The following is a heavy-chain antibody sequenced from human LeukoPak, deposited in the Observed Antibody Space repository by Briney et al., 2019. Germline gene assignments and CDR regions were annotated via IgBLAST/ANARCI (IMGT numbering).Heavy chain of an antibody. Sequence: GGSLRLSCAASGVALSEYWMHWGRHVPGKGVLWVSRIIPDGSITSFASSVEAPFIISRHHANTTLYLQMNSLRPEDTAVYYCARPHMDTVSNWFDSWGQGTQVTVSS. V-gene: IGHV3-74*01. CDR3: ARPHMDTVSNWFDS. J-gene: IGHJ5*01. CDR1: GVALSEYW. CDR2: IIPDGSIT. D-gene: IGHD5-18*01.